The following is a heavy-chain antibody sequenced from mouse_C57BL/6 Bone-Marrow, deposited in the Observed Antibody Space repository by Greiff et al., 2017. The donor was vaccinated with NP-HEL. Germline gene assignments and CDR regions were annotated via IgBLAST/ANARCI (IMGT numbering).Heavy chain of an antibody. CDR2: IDPSDSET. V-gene: IGHV1-52*01. J-gene: IGHJ2*01. Sequence: QVQLKQPGAELVRPGSSVKLSCKASGYTFTSYWMHWVKQRPIQGLEWIGNIDPSDSETHYNQKFKDKATLTVDKSSSTAYMQLSSLTSEDSAVYYCARDDYEGDYWGQGTTLTVSS. CDR1: GYTFTSYW. CDR3: ARDDYEGDY. D-gene: IGHD2-4*01.